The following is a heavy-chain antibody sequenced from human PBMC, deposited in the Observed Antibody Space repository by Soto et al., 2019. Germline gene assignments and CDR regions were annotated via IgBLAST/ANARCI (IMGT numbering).Heavy chain of an antibody. J-gene: IGHJ4*02. V-gene: IGHV3-48*02. CDR3: ARGRGFFDY. CDR2: ISMNSSTK. CDR1: GFTFSSYI. Sequence: EVQLVESGGGLVQPGGSLRLSCAASGFTFSSYIINWVRQAPGKGLEWVSYISMNSSTKYYADSVKGRFTISRDNAKNSLYLQMNRLRDEDTAVYYCARGRGFFDYWGQGTLVTVSS.